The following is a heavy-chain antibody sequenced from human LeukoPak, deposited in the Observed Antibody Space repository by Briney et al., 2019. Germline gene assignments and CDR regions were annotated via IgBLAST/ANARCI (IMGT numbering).Heavy chain of an antibody. CDR3: ARVPGIAVAGDY. J-gene: IGHJ4*02. CDR2: IKQDGSEK. V-gene: IGHV3-7*04. Sequence: AGTLRLSCAASGFTFSSYWMSWVRQAPGTGLERVANIKQDGSEKYYVDSVKGRFTISRDNAKNSLYLQMNSLRAEDTAVYYCARVPGIAVAGDYWGQGTLVTVSS. D-gene: IGHD6-19*01. CDR1: GFTFSSYW.